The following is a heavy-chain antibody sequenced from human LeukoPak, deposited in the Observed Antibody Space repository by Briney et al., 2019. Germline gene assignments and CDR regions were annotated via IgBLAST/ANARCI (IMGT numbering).Heavy chain of an antibody. CDR2: IYHSGST. J-gene: IGHJ4*02. D-gene: IGHD3-22*01. CDR1: GGSFSGYY. CDR3: AREGAHYYDSSGYYSIGY. Sequence: SETLSLTCAVYGGSFSGYYWGWIRQPPGKGLEWIGSIYHSGSTYYNPSLKSRVTISVDTSKNQFSLKLSSVTAADTAVYYCAREGAHYYDSSGYYSIGYWGQGTLVTVSS. V-gene: IGHV4-38-2*02.